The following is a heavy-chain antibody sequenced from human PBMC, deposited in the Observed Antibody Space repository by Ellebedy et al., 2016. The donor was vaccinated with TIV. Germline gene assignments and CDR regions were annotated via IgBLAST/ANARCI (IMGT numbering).Heavy chain of an antibody. CDR1: GFSFSRHT. J-gene: IGHJ4*02. Sequence: PGGSLRLSCDFGFSFSRHTMLWVRQAPGKGLEWVASISSGSDYIFYAYSLKGRFTISRDNAKTSLYLQMNSLRAEDTAVYYCAREYGVVNNFDFWGQGALVTVSS. D-gene: IGHD3-3*01. V-gene: IGHV3-21*01. CDR2: ISSGSDYI. CDR3: AREYGVVNNFDF.